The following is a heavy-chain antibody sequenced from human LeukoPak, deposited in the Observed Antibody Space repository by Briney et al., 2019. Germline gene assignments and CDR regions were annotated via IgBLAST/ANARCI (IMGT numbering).Heavy chain of an antibody. Sequence: SETLSLTCTVSGGSISSGSYYWSWIRQPAGKGLEWIGRIYTSGSTNYNPSLKSRVTISIDTSKKQFSLKLSSVTAADTAVYYCASEYSYGQFDYWGQGTVVAVSS. CDR1: GGSISSGSYY. D-gene: IGHD5-18*01. CDR2: IYTSGST. J-gene: IGHJ4*02. V-gene: IGHV4-61*02. CDR3: ASEYSYGQFDY.